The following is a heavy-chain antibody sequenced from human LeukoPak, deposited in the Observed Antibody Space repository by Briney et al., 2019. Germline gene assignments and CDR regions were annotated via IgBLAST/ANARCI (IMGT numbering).Heavy chain of an antibody. CDR3: AKEGRSGYYSLFDY. V-gene: IGHV3-30*18. J-gene: IGHJ4*02. D-gene: IGHD3-22*01. CDR2: ISYDGSNK. CDR1: GFTFSSYG. Sequence: GGSLRLSCAASGFTFSSYGMHWVRQAPGKGLEWVAVISYDGSNKYYADSVKGRFTISRDNSKNTLYLQMNSLRAEDTAVYYCAKEGRSGYYSLFDYWGQGTLVTVSS.